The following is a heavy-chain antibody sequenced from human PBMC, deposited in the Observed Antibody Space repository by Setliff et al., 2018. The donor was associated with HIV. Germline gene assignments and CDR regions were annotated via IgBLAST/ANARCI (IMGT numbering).Heavy chain of an antibody. CDR2: INPSGGST. J-gene: IGHJ2*01. D-gene: IGHD3-3*01. CDR3: ARSPLYWRGSDWYLDL. CDR1: GYTFTNYY. Sequence: GASVKVSCKASGYTFTNYYMHWVRQAPGQGLEWMGTINPSGGSTSYTHKFLGRVTMTKDTSTSTVYMDLSSLRSEDTAVYYCARSPLYWRGSDWYLDLWGRGTLVTVSS. V-gene: IGHV1-46*01.